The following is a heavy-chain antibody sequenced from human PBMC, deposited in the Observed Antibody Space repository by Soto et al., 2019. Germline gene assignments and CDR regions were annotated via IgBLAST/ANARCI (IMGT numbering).Heavy chain of an antibody. D-gene: IGHD3-10*01. V-gene: IGHV1-69*13. Sequence: SVKVSCKASGGTFSSYAISWVRQAPGQGLEWMGGIIPIFGTANYAQKFQGRVTITADESTSTAYMELSSLRSEDTAVYYCARGSYYYYGMDVWGQGTTVTVSS. CDR2: IIPIFGTA. CDR1: GGTFSSYA. CDR3: ARGSYYYYGMDV. J-gene: IGHJ6*02.